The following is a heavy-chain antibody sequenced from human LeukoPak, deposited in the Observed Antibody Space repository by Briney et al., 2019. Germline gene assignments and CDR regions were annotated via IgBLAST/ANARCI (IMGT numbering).Heavy chain of an antibody. CDR2: ISSSSSVI. CDR3: ARSGSSLYYYGLDV. CDR1: GFTFSSYS. J-gene: IGHJ6*02. V-gene: IGHV3-21*01. Sequence: GGSLRLSCAASGFTFSSYSMSWVRQAPGKGLEWVSSISSSSSVIYYADSVKGRFTISRDNAKNSLYLQLESLRAEDTAVYYCARSGSSLYYYGLDVWGQGTTVTVSS. D-gene: IGHD6-6*01.